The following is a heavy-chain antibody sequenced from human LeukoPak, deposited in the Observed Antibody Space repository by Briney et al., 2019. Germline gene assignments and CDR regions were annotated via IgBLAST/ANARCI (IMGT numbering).Heavy chain of an antibody. V-gene: IGHV3-66*01. CDR1: GFTVSSNY. J-gene: IGHJ4*02. Sequence: AGGSLRLSCAASGFTVSSNYMSWVRQAPGKGLEWVSVIYSGGSTYYADSVKGRFTISRDNSKNTLHLQMNSLRAEDTAVYYCAREVVAASYFDYWGQGTLVTVSS. CDR2: IYSGGST. CDR3: AREVVAASYFDY. D-gene: IGHD2-15*01.